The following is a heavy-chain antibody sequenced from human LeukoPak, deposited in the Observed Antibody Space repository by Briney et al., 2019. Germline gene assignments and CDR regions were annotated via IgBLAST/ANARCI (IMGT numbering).Heavy chain of an antibody. Sequence: GASVKVSCKASGYTFTSYYMHWVRQAPGQGLEWMGITNPSGGSTSYAQKFQGRVTMTRDMSTSTVYMELSSLRSEDTAVYYCARATLGVTTFLSDFAEYFQHWGQGTLVTVSS. V-gene: IGHV1-46*01. CDR2: TNPSGGST. CDR1: GYTFTSYY. J-gene: IGHJ1*01. D-gene: IGHD4-17*01. CDR3: ARATLGVTTFLSDFAEYFQH.